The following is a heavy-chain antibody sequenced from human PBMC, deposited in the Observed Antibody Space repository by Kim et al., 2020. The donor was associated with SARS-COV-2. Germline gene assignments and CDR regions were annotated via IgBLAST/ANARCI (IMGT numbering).Heavy chain of an antibody. V-gene: IGHV4-39*01. D-gene: IGHD6-13*01. CDR3: ARRDSSSWYGMDV. J-gene: IGHJ6*02. Sequence: YNPSLKSRVTISVDTSKNQFSLKLSSVTAADTAVYYCARRDSSSWYGMDVWGQGTTVTVSS.